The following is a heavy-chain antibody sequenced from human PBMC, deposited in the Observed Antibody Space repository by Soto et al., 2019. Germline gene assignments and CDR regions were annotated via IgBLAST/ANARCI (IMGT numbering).Heavy chain of an antibody. V-gene: IGHV3-53*04. J-gene: IGHJ4*02. D-gene: IGHD2-2*01. CDR1: GFTVSSNY. CDR2: IYSGGST. Sequence: GGSLRLSCAASGFTVSSNYMSWVRQAPGKGLEWVSVIYSGGSTYYADSVKGRFTISRHNSKNTLYLQMNSLRAEDTAVYYCARGIYCSSTSCRGAFDYWGQGTLVTVSS. CDR3: ARGIYCSSTSCRGAFDY.